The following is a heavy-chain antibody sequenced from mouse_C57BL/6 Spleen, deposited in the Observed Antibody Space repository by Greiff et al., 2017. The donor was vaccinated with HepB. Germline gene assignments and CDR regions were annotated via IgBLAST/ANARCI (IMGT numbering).Heavy chain of an antibody. V-gene: IGHV3-6*01. CDR2: ISYDGSN. CDR3: ARGLSYFDV. J-gene: IGHJ1*03. Sequence: EVKLVESGPGLVKPSQSLSLTCSVTGYSITSGYYWNWIRQFPGNKLEWMGYISYDGSNNYNPSLKNRISITRDTSKNQFFLKLNSVTTEDTATYYCARGLSYFDVWGTGTTVTVSS. CDR1: GYSITSGYY.